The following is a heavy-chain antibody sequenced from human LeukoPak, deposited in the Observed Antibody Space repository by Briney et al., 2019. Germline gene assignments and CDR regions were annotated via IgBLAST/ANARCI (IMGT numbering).Heavy chain of an antibody. CDR1: GFTFSDYY. J-gene: IGHJ3*02. V-gene: IGHV3-11*06. Sequence: PGGSLRLSCGASGFTFSDYYMSWIPQPPGKGVEGVSYISCRSSYTNYADSVKGRFTISRDNAKNSLYLQMNSLRAEDTAVYYCARVGRGTGGAFDIWGQGTMVTVSS. D-gene: IGHD2-15*01. CDR2: ISCRSSYT. CDR3: ARVGRGTGGAFDI.